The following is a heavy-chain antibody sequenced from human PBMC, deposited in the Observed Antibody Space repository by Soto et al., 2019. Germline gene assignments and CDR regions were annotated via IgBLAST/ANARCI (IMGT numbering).Heavy chain of an antibody. CDR3: AKDKRLVATNAFDI. CDR1: GFTFDDYA. D-gene: IGHD5-12*01. Sequence: GGSLRLSCAASGFTFDDYAMHWVRQAPGKGLEWVSGISWNSGSIGYADSVKGRFTISRDNAKNSLYLQMNSLRAEDTALYYCAKDKRLVATNAFDIWGQGAMVTVSS. J-gene: IGHJ3*02. V-gene: IGHV3-9*01. CDR2: ISWNSGSI.